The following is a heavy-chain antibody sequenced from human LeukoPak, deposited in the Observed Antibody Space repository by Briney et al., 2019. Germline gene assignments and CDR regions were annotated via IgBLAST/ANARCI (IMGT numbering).Heavy chain of an antibody. CDR2: IYSGGST. D-gene: IGHD2-15*01. CDR1: GFTVSSNY. J-gene: IGHJ4*02. V-gene: IGHV3-53*01. Sequence: GGSLRLSCAASGFTVSSNYMSWVRQAPGKGLEWVSVIYSGGSTYYADSVKGRFTISRDNSKNTLYLQMNSLRAEDTAVYYYARAAVRDANDYWGQGTLVTVSS. CDR3: ARAAVRDANDY.